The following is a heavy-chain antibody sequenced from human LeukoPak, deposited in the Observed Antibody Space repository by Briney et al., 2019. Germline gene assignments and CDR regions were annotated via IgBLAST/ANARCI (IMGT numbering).Heavy chain of an antibody. CDR1: LFTSTAYY. D-gene: IGHD3-10*01. V-gene: IGHV3-11*06. Sequence: GGAPRLSSALSLFTSTAYYMRWIRETPRERLGSGSYLSSSSVFTNSAESVKGRFTISRDNAKNSLYVQRNSLRAEDTAVYYCAEGGGSGRVDYWGQGNLVTVSS. J-gene: IGHJ4*02. CDR3: AEGGGSGRVDY. CDR2: LSSSSVFT.